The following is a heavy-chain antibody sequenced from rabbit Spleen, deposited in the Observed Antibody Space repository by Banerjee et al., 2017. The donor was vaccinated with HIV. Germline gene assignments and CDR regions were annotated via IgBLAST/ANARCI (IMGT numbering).Heavy chain of an antibody. V-gene: IGHV1S40*01. CDR3: ARDSGSSFSTYGMDL. Sequence: QSLEESGGDLVKPGASLTLTCTASGVSFSSNYYMCWVRQAPGKGLEWIACIDSGSSGFTYCASWAKGRFTISKNSSTTVTLQMTSLTAADTATYFCARDSGSSFSTYGMDLWGPGTLVTVS. J-gene: IGHJ6*01. D-gene: IGHD8-1*01. CDR2: IDSGSSGFT. CDR1: GVSFSSNYY.